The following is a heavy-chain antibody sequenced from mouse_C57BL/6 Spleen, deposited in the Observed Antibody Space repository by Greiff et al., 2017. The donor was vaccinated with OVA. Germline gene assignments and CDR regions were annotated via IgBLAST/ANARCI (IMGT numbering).Heavy chain of an antibody. Sequence: EVKVVESGPELVKPGASVKIPCKASGYTFTDYNMDWVKQSHGKSLEWIGDINPNNGGTIYNQKFKGKAALTVDKSSSTAYMELRSLTSEDTAVYYCARDGSSPYWYFDVWGTGTTVTVSS. J-gene: IGHJ1*03. D-gene: IGHD1-1*01. CDR1: GYTFTDYN. V-gene: IGHV1-18*01. CDR2: INPNNGGT. CDR3: ARDGSSPYWYFDV.